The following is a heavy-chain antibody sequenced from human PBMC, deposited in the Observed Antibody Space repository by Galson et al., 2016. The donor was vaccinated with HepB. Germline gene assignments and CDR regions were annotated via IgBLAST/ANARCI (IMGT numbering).Heavy chain of an antibody. CDR3: ASNYYGSVGVNNARGV. Sequence: SLRLSCAASGFTFSSYGMSWVRLAPGKGLEWVSGIRGSGADTYYADSVKGRFTISRDNSKNTLYLQMNSLRADDTAVYYCASNYYGSVGVNNARGVWGQGTTVTVS. CDR2: IRGSGADT. D-gene: IGHD3-10*01. J-gene: IGHJ6*02. CDR1: GFTFSSYG. V-gene: IGHV3-23*01.